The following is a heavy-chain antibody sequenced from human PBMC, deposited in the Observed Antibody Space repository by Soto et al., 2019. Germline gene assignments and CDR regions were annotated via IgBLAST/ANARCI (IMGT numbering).Heavy chain of an antibody. J-gene: IGHJ4*02. V-gene: IGHV5-51*01. CDR3: ARYRPAWGLPAAPDY. D-gene: IGHD2-2*01. Sequence: GESLKISCKGSGYSFTSYWIGWVRQMPGKGLEWMGIIYPGDSDTRYSPSFQGQVTISADKSISTAYLQWSSLKASDTAMYYFARYRPAWGLPAAPDYWGQGTLVTGSS. CDR1: GYSFTSYW. CDR2: IYPGDSDT.